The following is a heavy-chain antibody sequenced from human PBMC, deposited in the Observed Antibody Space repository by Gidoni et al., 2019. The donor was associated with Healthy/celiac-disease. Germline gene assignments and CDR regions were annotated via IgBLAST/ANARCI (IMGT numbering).Heavy chain of an antibody. CDR2: IYYSGRT. J-gene: IGHJ2*01. CDR3: ARDGAGYSFCSGGSCYPDWYFDL. V-gene: IGHV4-31*02. Sequence: PGKGLEWIGYIYYSGRTYYNPSLKSRVTISVDTSKNQFSLKLSSVTAADTAGYYCARDGAGYSFCSGGSCYPDWYFDLWGRGTLVTVSS. D-gene: IGHD2-15*01.